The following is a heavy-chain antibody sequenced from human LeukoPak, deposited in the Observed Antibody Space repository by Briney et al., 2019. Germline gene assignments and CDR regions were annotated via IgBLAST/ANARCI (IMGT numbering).Heavy chain of an antibody. CDR2: INAGNGNT. CDR3: VRVMITFGLPSWYYFDY. V-gene: IGHV1-3*01. CDR1: GYTFTSYA. D-gene: IGHD3-16*01. J-gene: IGHJ4*02. Sequence: ASVKVSCKASGYTFTSYAMHWVRQAPGQRLEWMGWINAGNGNTKYSQKFRGRVTITRGTSASTAYMELSSLRSEDTAVYYCVRVMITFGLPSWYYFDYWGQGTLVTVSS.